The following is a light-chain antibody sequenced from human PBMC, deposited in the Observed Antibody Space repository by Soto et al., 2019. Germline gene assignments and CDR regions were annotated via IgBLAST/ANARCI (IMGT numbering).Light chain of an antibody. CDR1: QSISSY. J-gene: IGKJ1*01. CDR3: QQYNSGWT. Sequence: DIQMTQSPSSLSASVGDRVTITCRASQSISSYLNWYQQKPGKAPSLLIYEASSLENGVPSRFSGSGSGTEFSLTINSLQPDDSATYYCQQYNSGWTFGQGTKVDIK. CDR2: EAS. V-gene: IGKV1-5*03.